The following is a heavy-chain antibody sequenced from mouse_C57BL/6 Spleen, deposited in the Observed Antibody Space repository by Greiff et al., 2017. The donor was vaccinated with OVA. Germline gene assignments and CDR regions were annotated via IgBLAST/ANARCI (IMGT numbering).Heavy chain of an antibody. Sequence: EVKVVESGGGLVKPGGSLKLSCAASGFTFSDYGMHWVRQAPEQGLEWVAYISSGSSTIYYADTVKGRFTISRDNATNTLFLQMTSLRSEDTAMYYCARHSASYWGQGTLVTVSA. V-gene: IGHV5-17*01. CDR2: ISSGSSTI. CDR3: ARHSASY. J-gene: IGHJ3*01. D-gene: IGHD3-2*02. CDR1: GFTFSDYG.